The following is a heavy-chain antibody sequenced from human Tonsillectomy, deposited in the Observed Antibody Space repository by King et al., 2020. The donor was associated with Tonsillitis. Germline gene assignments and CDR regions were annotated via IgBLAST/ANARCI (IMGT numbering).Heavy chain of an antibody. CDR2: INSDGSST. Sequence: VQLVESGGDLVQPGGSLRLSCVASGFSFSNSWMHWVRQAPGKGLVWVSLINSDGSSTTYADSVKGRFTISRDNAKNTVYLQMSSLRADDTAVYYCARELYYKPDYWGHGTLVTVSS. D-gene: IGHD3-10*01. V-gene: IGHV3-74*01. CDR1: GFSFSNSW. J-gene: IGHJ4*01. CDR3: ARELYYKPDY.